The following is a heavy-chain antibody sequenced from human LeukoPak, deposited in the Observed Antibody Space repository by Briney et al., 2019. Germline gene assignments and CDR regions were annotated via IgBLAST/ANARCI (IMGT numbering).Heavy chain of an antibody. CDR2: ISSSGSTI. D-gene: IGHD3-22*01. CDR3: ASEYYYDSSGYYYDY. Sequence: GGSVRLSCAASVFTFCILAMSCVPQAPGKGREWVSYISSSGSTIYYADSVKGRFTISRHNDKNSLYLQMNSLRAEDTAVYYCASEYYYDSSGYYYDYWGQGTLVTVSS. CDR1: VFTFCILA. V-gene: IGHV3-11*01. J-gene: IGHJ4*02.